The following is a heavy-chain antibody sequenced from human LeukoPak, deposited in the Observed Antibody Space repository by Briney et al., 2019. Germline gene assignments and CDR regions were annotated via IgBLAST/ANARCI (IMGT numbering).Heavy chain of an antibody. CDR2: ISSSSSTI. J-gene: IGHJ4*02. Sequence: AGPLRLSCAASGFTFSSYSMNWVRQAPGKGLEWVSYISSSSSTIYYADSVKGRFTISRDNAKNSLYLQMNSLSAEATAVYYCARDLGPGHYVNPVAYWGQGTLVTVFS. D-gene: IGHD4-17*01. V-gene: IGHV3-48*01. CDR3: ARDLGPGHYVNPVAY. CDR1: GFTFSSYS.